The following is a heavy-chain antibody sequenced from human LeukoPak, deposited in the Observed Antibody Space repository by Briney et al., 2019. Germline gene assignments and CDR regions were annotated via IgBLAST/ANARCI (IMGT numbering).Heavy chain of an antibody. J-gene: IGHJ4*02. CDR2: ISRDGSAI. CDR1: GSTFSSYW. D-gene: IGHD6-13*01. Sequence: GGSLRLSCAASGSTFSSYWMHWVRQAPGKGLVWVSRISRDGSAISYADSVKGRFTISRDNAKNTLYLQMNSLRGEDTAVYYCARMYSSSWSPLGYWGQGTLVTVSS. V-gene: IGHV3-74*01. CDR3: ARMYSSSWSPLGY.